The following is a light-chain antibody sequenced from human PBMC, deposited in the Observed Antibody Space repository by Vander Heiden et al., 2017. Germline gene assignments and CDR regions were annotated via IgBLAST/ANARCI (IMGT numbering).Light chain of an antibody. Sequence: QSVLTQPPSASGSPGQRVTIPCSGRSSHLGINTFNWYQQLPGTAPKLLIYNNNQRPSGVPDRCSGSKSGTSASLAISGLQSEGEGHYYCAAWDGSLNAVVFGGGTKLIVL. CDR1: SSHLGINT. J-gene: IGLJ2*01. V-gene: IGLV1-44*01. CDR2: NNN. CDR3: AAWDGSLNAVV.